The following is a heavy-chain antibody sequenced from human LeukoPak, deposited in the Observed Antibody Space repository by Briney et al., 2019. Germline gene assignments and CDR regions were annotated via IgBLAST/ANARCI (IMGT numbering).Heavy chain of an antibody. CDR2: IYYSGST. V-gene: IGHV4-39*01. Sequence: SETLSLTCTVSGGSISSSSYYWGWIRQPPGKGLEWIGSIYYSGSTYYNPSLKSRVTISVDTSKNQFSLKLSSVTAADTAVYYCARPRGNSSGWFTYWGQETLVTV. CDR3: ARPRGNSSGWFTY. D-gene: IGHD6-19*01. CDR1: GGSISSSSYY. J-gene: IGHJ4*02.